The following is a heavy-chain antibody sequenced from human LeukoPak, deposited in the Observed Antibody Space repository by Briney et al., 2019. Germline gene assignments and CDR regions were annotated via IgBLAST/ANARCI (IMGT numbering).Heavy chain of an antibody. CDR2: ISGSGGST. D-gene: IGHD3-16*01. J-gene: IGHJ4*02. Sequence: GGSLRLSCAASGFTFSSYAMSWVRQAPGKGLEWVSAISGSGGSTYCADSVKGRFTISRDNSKNTLYLQMNSLRAEDTAVYYCAKELYDYVWGSYFDYWGQGTLVTVSS. V-gene: IGHV3-23*01. CDR1: GFTFSSYA. CDR3: AKELYDYVWGSYFDY.